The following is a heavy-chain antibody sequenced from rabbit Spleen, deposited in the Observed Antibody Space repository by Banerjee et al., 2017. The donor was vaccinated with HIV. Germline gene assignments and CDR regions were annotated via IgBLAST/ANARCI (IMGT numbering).Heavy chain of an antibody. V-gene: IGHV1S40*01. CDR2: IDTGSSGFT. CDR1: GFSFSSSDF. D-gene: IGHD1-1*01. Sequence: QSLEESGGDLVKPGASLTLTCTASGFSFSSSDFMCWVRRVPGKGLEWISCIDTGSSGFTYFASWAKGRFTISKTSSTTVTLQMTSLTAADTATYFCARDTSSSFSSYGMDLWGPGTLVTVS. CDR3: ARDTSSSFSSYGMDL. J-gene: IGHJ6*01.